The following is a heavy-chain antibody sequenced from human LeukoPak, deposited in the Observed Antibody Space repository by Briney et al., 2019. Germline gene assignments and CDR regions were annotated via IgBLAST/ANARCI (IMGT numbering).Heavy chain of an antibody. CDR2: IYSGGST. J-gene: IGHJ6*02. Sequence: GGSLRLSCAASGFTVSSNYMSWVRQAPGKGLEWVSVIYSGGSTYYADSVKGRFTISRDNSKNTLYLQMSSLRAEDTAVYYCARAAQSVYGSGFYYYGMDVWGQGTTVTVSS. CDR1: GFTVSSNY. V-gene: IGHV3-66*01. CDR3: ARAAQSVYGSGFYYYGMDV. D-gene: IGHD2-15*01.